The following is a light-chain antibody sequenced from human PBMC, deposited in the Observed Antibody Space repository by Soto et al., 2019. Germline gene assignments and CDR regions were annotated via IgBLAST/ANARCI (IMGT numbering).Light chain of an antibody. V-gene: IGKV1-27*01. CDR1: QGIGYN. J-gene: IGKJ1*01. CDR3: QKYDSVPWS. Sequence: DIQMTQSPTSLSASVGDRVTITCRASQGIGYNLAWYQQKPGKVPKVLIYTASTLHSVVPSRFSGSGSGTEFTLTINSLQPEDVATYFCQKYDSVPWSFGQGTRVE. CDR2: TAS.